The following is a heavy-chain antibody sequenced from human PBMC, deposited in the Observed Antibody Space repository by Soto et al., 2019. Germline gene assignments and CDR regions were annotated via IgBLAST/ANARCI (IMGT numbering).Heavy chain of an antibody. J-gene: IGHJ4*02. V-gene: IGHV2-70*01. Sequence: SGPTLVNPTQTLTLTCTVSGFPLTTTAMCLTCIRQPPGKALEWLALFEWGDDKNYNTSLMSRLTLSKDTSKNQVILTVTNMDPVDTGTYYCAQILKRGTSDWIQIDSWGQGTLVTVSS. CDR1: GFPLTTTAMC. D-gene: IGHD3-9*01. CDR3: AQILKRGTSDWIQIDS. CDR2: FEWGDDK.